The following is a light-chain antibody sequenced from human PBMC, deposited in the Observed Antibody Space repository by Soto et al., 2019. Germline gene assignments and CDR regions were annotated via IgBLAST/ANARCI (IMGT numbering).Light chain of an antibody. J-gene: IGKJ1*01. CDR2: AAS. Sequence: DIQMTQSPSSVSASVGDRATITYRASQGISGWLAWYQQKPGKAPRLLIYAASSLQSGVPSRFRGTGSGTEFTLTISSLQPDDFATYYCQQYNSYSQTFGQGTKVDI. CDR3: QQYNSYSQT. CDR1: QGISGW. V-gene: IGKV1-5*01.